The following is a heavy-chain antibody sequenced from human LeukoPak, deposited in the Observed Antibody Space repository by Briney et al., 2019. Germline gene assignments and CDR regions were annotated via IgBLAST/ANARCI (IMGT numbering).Heavy chain of an antibody. D-gene: IGHD2-15*01. Sequence: ASVKVSCEASGYTFTGYYMHWVRQAPGQGLEWMGWINPNSGGTNYAQKFQGRVTMTRDTSISTAYMELSRLRSDDTAVYYCARSVEGYCSGGSCYSYYYYMDVWGKGTTVTVSS. J-gene: IGHJ6*03. V-gene: IGHV1-2*02. CDR2: INPNSGGT. CDR3: ARSVEGYCSGGSCYSYYYYMDV. CDR1: GYTFTGYY.